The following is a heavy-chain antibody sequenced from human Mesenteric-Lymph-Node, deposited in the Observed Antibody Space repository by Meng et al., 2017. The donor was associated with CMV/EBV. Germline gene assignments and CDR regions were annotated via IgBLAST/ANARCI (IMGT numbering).Heavy chain of an antibody. D-gene: IGHD6-13*01. CDR2: ISYDGSNK. Sequence: GGSLRLSYAASGFTFSSYAMHWVRQAPGKGLEWVAVISYDGSNKYYADSVKGRFTISRDNSKNTLYLQMNSLRAEDTAVYYCARDLRWRSSCLGQFDYWGQGTLVTVSS. CDR1: GFTFSSYA. CDR3: ARDLRWRSSCLGQFDY. J-gene: IGHJ4*02. V-gene: IGHV3-30-3*01.